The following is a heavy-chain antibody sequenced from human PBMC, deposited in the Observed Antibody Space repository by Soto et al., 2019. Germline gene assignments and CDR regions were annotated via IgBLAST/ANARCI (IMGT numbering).Heavy chain of an antibody. CDR2: ISYDGSNK. Sequence: GGSLRLSCAASGFTFSSYGMHWVRQAPGKGLEWVAVISYDGSNKYYADSVKGRFAISRDNSKNTLYLQMNSLRAEDTAVYYCAKDRDSSGWYRFHFDAFDIWGQGTMVTVSS. CDR1: GFTFSSYG. V-gene: IGHV3-30*18. J-gene: IGHJ3*02. D-gene: IGHD6-19*01. CDR3: AKDRDSSGWYRFHFDAFDI.